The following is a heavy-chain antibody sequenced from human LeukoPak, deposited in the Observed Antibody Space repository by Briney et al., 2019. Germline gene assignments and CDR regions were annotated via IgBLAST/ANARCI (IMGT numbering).Heavy chain of an antibody. Sequence: SETLSLTCFVSGGSTSTYYWSWIRQAAGKRPEWIGRIHTTGSMDYNPSLKSRVTISIDESRNQFYLKMDSVTAADTAVYYCARGGRNSRFQFDCWSQGTLVTVSS. V-gene: IGHV4-4*07. J-gene: IGHJ4*02. D-gene: IGHD3-16*01. CDR2: IHTTGSM. CDR3: ARGGRNSRFQFDC. CDR1: GGSTSTYY.